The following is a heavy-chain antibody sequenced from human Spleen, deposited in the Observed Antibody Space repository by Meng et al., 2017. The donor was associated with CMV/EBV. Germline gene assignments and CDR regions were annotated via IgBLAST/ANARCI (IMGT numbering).Heavy chain of an antibody. CDR3: ARISQLSSWYFDL. CDR2: IYYSGST. V-gene: IGHV4-39*07. CDR1: GGAISSDTYY. Sequence: SETLSFTCTVSGGAISSDTYYWGWIRQPPGKGLEWIGTIYYSGSTNYNPSLKSRVTISLDTSKNQFSLKLSSVTAADTAVYYCARISQLSSWYFDLWGRGTLVTVSS. D-gene: IGHD1-1*01. J-gene: IGHJ2*01.